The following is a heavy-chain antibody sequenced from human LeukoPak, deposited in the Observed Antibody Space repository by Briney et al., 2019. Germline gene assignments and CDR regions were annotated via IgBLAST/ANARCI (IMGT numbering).Heavy chain of an antibody. J-gene: IGHJ4*02. V-gene: IGHV3-23*01. CDR2: ISGSGGST. D-gene: IGHD6-19*01. CDR1: GFTFSSYA. CDR3: AKTLSSGWYGYSYYFDY. Sequence: GGSLRLSCAASGFTFSSYAMSGVRQAPGKGLEWVSAISGSGGSTYYADSVKGRFTISRDNSKNTLYLQMNSLRAEDTAVYYCAKTLSSGWYGYSYYFDYWGQGTLVTVSS.